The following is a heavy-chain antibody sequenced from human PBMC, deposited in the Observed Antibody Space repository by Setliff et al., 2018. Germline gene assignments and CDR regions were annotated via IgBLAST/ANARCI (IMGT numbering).Heavy chain of an antibody. Sequence: GASVKVSCKASGATFSSYGISWVRQAPGQGLEWMGGTIPMFGTTEYAQKFQGRLTIITDGSTNTAFTQLSSLRSDDTAVYYCVREGVDSRSSTDYRYYMDVWGKGTTVTVSS. CDR1: GATFSSYG. D-gene: IGHD3-22*01. V-gene: IGHV1-69*05. CDR2: TIPMFGTT. J-gene: IGHJ6*03. CDR3: VREGVDSRSSTDYRYYMDV.